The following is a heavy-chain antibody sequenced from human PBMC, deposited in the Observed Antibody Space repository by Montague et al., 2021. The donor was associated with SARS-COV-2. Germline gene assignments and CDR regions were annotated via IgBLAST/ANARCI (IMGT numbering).Heavy chain of an antibody. CDR1: GFSPSTSGMC. V-gene: IGHV2-70*01. J-gene: IGHJ6*02. CDR3: ARMDILTGYYAYGMDV. Sequence: VKHTQTLTLTCTFSGFSPSTSGMCVSWIRQPPGKALEWLALIDWDDDKYYSTSLKTRLTISKDTSKNQVVLTMTNMDPVDTATYYCARMDILTGYYAYGMDVWGQGTTVTVSS. D-gene: IGHD3-9*01. CDR2: IDWDDDK.